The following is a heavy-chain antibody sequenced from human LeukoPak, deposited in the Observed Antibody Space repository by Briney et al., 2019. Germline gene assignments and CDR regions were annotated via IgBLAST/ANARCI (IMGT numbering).Heavy chain of an antibody. J-gene: IGHJ4*02. CDR2: ISGSGGST. CDR1: GFTFSSYA. Sequence: GGSLRLSCAASGFTFSSYAMSWVRQAPGKGLEWVSAISGSGGSTYYADSVKGRFAISRDNSKNTLYLQMNSLRAEDTAVYYCAAPAGNFGASDYWGQGTLVTVSS. V-gene: IGHV3-23*01. D-gene: IGHD1-1*01. CDR3: AAPAGNFGASDY.